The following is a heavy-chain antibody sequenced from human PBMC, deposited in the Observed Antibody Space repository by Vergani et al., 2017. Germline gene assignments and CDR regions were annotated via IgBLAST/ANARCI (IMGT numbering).Heavy chain of an antibody. Sequence: QVQLQESGPGLVKPSETLSLTCTVSGGSISSYYWSWIRQPPWKGLEWIGYIYYSGSTNYNPSLKSRVTIAVDTSKNQFSLKLSSVTAAETAVYYGARGTSGYYYYYMDVWGKGTTVTVSS. J-gene: IGHJ6*03. CDR3: ARGTSGYYYYYMDV. CDR2: IYYSGST. D-gene: IGHD3-3*01. V-gene: IGHV4-59*01. CDR1: GGSISSYY.